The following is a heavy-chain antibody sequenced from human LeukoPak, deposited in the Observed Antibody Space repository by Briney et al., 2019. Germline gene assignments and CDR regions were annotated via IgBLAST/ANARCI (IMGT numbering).Heavy chain of an antibody. V-gene: IGHV3-74*03. J-gene: IGHJ4*02. D-gene: IGHD6-19*01. CDR3: AKDIGYSSGYPDY. Sequence: PGGSLRLSCAASGFTFSNYWMHWLRQAPGKGLVCVSRINTDGSIAQYADSVKGRFTISRDNSKNSLYLQMNSLRTEDTALYYCAKDIGYSSGYPDYWGQGTLVTVSS. CDR1: GFTFSNYW. CDR2: INTDGSIA.